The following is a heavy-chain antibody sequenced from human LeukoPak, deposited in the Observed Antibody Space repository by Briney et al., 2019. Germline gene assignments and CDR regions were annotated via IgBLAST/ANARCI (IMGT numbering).Heavy chain of an antibody. V-gene: IGHV1-3*01. CDR1: GFTFTSYA. CDR2: INAGNGNT. J-gene: IGHJ4*02. Sequence: GGSLRLSCAASGFTFTSYAMHWVRQAPGQRLEWMGWINAGNGNTKYSQKFQGRVTITRDTSASTAYMELSSLRSEDTAVYYCARDSKYRSIDYWGQGTLVTVSS. CDR3: ARDSKYRSIDY. D-gene: IGHD1-14*01.